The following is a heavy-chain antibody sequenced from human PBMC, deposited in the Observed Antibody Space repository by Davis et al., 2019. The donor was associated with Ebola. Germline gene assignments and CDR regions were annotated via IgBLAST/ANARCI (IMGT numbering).Heavy chain of an antibody. Sequence: GESLKISCAASGFTFRSYWMHWVRQAPGKGLVWVSRINSDGSSTSYADSVKGRFTISRDNAKNTLYLQMNSLRAEDTAVYYCWGGGSSSWDFDYWGQGTLVTVSS. J-gene: IGHJ4*02. CDR2: INSDGSST. CDR1: GFTFRSYW. V-gene: IGHV3-74*01. D-gene: IGHD6-13*01. CDR3: WGGGSSSWDFDY.